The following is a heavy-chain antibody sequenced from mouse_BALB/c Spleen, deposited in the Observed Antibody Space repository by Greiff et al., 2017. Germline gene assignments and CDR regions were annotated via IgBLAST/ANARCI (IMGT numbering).Heavy chain of an antibody. Sequence: QVQLKQSGPELVRPGVSVKISCKGSGYTFTDYAMHWVKQSHAKSLEWIGVISTYYGNTNYNQKFKGKATMTVDKSSSTAYMELARLTSEDSAIYYCASAMDYWGQGTSVTVSS. CDR3: ASAMDY. V-gene: IGHV1-67*01. CDR2: ISTYYGNT. CDR1: GYTFTDYA. J-gene: IGHJ4*01.